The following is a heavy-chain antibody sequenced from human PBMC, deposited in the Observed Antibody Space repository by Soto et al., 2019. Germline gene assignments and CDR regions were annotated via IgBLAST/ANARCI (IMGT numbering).Heavy chain of an antibody. CDR2: VSGSGVST. D-gene: IGHD4-4*01. CDR3: AKDVRRYSNYGLHAMDV. Sequence: GGSLRLSCAASGFTFSTYAMTWVHQAPGKGLEWVAGVSGSGVSTYYADSVKGRFTISRDNSKNTLYLQMNSLRVEDTAVYYCAKDVRRYSNYGLHAMDVWGKGTTVTVSS. V-gene: IGHV3-23*01. J-gene: IGHJ6*04. CDR1: GFTFSTYA.